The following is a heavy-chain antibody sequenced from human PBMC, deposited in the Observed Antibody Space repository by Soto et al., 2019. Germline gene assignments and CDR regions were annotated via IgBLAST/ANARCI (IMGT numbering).Heavy chain of an antibody. V-gene: IGHV1-8*01. CDR2: MNPNSGNT. D-gene: IGHD3-10*01. CDR3: ARSPTMVRGVISYMDV. J-gene: IGHJ6*03. CDR1: GDTFTSYD. Sequence: ASVKVSCKASGDTFTSYDINWVRQATGQGLEWMGWMNPNSGNTGYAQKFQGRVTMTRNTSISTAYMELSSLRSEDTAVYYCARSPTMVRGVISYMDVWGKGTTVTVSS.